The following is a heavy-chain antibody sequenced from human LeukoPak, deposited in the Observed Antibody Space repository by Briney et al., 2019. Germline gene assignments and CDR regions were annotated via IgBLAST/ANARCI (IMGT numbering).Heavy chain of an antibody. J-gene: IGHJ5*02. V-gene: IGHV3-7*01. CDR1: GFTFSSYW. CDR2: IKQDGSEK. Sequence: PGGSLRLPCAASGFTFSSYWMSWVRQAPGKGLEWVANIKQDGSEKYYVDSVKGRFTISRDNAKNSLYLQMNSLRAEDTAVYYCAREPIQLWLLGHNWFDPWGQGTLVTVSS. D-gene: IGHD5-18*01. CDR3: AREPIQLWLLGHNWFDP.